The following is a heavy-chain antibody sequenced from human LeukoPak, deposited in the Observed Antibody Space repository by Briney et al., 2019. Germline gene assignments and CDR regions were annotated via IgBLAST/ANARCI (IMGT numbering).Heavy chain of an antibody. V-gene: IGHV1-46*01. CDR1: GYTFTSYY. D-gene: IGHD3-10*01. J-gene: IGHJ4*02. Sequence: SVKVSCKASGYTFTSYYMHWVRQAPGQGLEWMGIINPSGGSTSYAQKFQGRVTMTRDMSTSTVYMELSSLRSEDTAVYYCARVKGGGSGSYPFDYWGQGTLVTVSS. CDR2: INPSGGST. CDR3: ARVKGGGSGSYPFDY.